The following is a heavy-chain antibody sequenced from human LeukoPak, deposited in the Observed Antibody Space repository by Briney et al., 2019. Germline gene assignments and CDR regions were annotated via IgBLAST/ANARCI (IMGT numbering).Heavy chain of an antibody. Sequence: SETLSLTCTVSGGPISSSSYYWGWIRQPPGKGLEWIVSIYYSGSTYYNPSLKSRVTISVDTSKNQFSLKLSSVPAADTAVYYCARLILGMTTVTTGGYWGQGTLVTVSS. CDR2: IYYSGST. J-gene: IGHJ4*02. CDR1: GGPISSSSYY. CDR3: ARLILGMTTVTTGGY. V-gene: IGHV4-39*01. D-gene: IGHD4-11*01.